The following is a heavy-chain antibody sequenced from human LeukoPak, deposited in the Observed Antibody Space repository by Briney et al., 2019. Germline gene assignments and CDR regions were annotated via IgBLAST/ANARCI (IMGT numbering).Heavy chain of an antibody. CDR2: INPSGGST. CDR3: ARALAQGQWLVRGHYYYMDV. V-gene: IGHV1-46*01. D-gene: IGHD6-19*01. Sequence: ASVKVSCKASGYTFTSYYMHWVRQAPGQGLEWMGIINPSGGSTSYAQKFQGRVTMTRNPSISTAYMELSSLRSEDTAVYYCARALAQGQWLVRGHYYYMDVWGKGTTVTVSS. J-gene: IGHJ6*03. CDR1: GYTFTSYY.